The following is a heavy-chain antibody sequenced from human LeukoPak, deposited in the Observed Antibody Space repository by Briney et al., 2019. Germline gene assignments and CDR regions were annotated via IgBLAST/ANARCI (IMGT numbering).Heavy chain of an antibody. D-gene: IGHD1-26*01. CDR1: GGSISSSSYY. Sequence: PSETLSLTCTVSGGSISSSSYYWGWIRQPPGKGLEWIGSIYYSGSTYYNPSLKSRVTISVDTSKNQFSLKLSSVTAADTAVYYCARLIRGATIRFDYWGQGTLVTVSS. J-gene: IGHJ4*02. CDR3: ARLIRGATIRFDY. V-gene: IGHV4-39*07. CDR2: IYYSGST.